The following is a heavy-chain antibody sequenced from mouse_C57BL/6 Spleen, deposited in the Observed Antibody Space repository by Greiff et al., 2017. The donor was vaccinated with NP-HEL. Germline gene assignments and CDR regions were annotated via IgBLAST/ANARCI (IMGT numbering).Heavy chain of an antibody. D-gene: IGHD1-1*01. CDR1: GYTFTSYD. Sequence: VQLQQSGPELVKPGASVKLSCKASGYTFTSYDINWVKQRPGQGLEWIGWIYPRDGSTKYNEKFKGKATLTVDTSSSTAYMELHSLTSEDSAVYFCARAPLYYGSSYYWYFDVWGTGTTVTVSS. V-gene: IGHV1-85*01. CDR3: ARAPLYYGSSYYWYFDV. J-gene: IGHJ1*03. CDR2: IYPRDGST.